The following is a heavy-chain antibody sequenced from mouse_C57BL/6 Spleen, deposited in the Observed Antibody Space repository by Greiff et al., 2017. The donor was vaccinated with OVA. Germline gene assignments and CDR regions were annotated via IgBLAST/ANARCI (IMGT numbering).Heavy chain of an antibody. D-gene: IGHD2-4*01. CDR1: GFTFSDYG. V-gene: IGHV5-17*01. CDR2: ISSGSSTI. J-gene: IGHJ4*01. CDR3: ARFPDYDGVDY. Sequence: EVNVVESGGGLVKPGGSLKLSCAASGFTFSDYGMHWVRQAPEKGLEWVAYISSGSSTIYYADTVKGRFTISRDNAKNTLFLQMTSLRSEDTAMYYCARFPDYDGVDYWGQGTSVTVSS.